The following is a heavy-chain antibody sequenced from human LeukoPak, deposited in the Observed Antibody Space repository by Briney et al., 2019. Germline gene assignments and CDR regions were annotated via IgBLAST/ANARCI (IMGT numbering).Heavy chain of an antibody. CDR3: ARDDDTFSSSRPGESAEYYYMDV. D-gene: IGHD6-13*01. CDR1: GGSISSSSYY. J-gene: IGHJ6*03. CDR2: IYTSGST. V-gene: IGHV4-61*02. Sequence: KPSETLSLTCTVSGGSISSSSYYWGWIRQPAGKGLEWIGRIYTSGSTNYNPSLKSRVTMSVDTSKNQFSLKLSSVTAADTAVYYRARDDDTFSSSRPGESAEYYYMDVWGKGTTVTVSS.